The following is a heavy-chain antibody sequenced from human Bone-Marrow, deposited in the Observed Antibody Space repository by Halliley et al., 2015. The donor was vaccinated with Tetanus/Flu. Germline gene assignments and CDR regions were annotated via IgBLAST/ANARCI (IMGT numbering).Heavy chain of an antibody. CDR2: INQDESEK. Sequence: SLRLSCAASGFTFSRYWMSWIRQAPGKGLERVANINQDESEKYYGYSVKGRFTVSRDNAENSVYLQLNSLRVEDTAVYYCVRDDSSGYYYFDHWGQGTLVTVSS. D-gene: IGHD3-22*01. CDR1: GFTFSRYW. V-gene: IGHV3-7*01. CDR3: VRDDSSGYYYFDH. J-gene: IGHJ4*02.